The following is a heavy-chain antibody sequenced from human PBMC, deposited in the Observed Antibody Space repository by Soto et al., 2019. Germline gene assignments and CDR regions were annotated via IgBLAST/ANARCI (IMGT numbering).Heavy chain of an antibody. Sequence: QVQLVQSGAEVKKPGSSVKVSCKASGGTFSSYAISWVRQAPGQGLEWMGGIIPIFGTANCAQTFQGRVTFTADKSTSTAYMALSSLRSEDTAVYYCARLCITMVRGLSYYYYGMDFWGQGTTVTVSS. V-gene: IGHV1-69*06. J-gene: IGHJ6*02. CDR3: ARLCITMVRGLSYYYYGMDF. D-gene: IGHD3-10*01. CDR1: GGTFSSYA. CDR2: IIPIFGTA.